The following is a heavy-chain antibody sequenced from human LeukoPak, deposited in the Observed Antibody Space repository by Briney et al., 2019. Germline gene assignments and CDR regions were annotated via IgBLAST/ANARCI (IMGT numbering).Heavy chain of an antibody. J-gene: IGHJ4*02. V-gene: IGHV4-30-2*01. CDR1: GGSISSGIYS. CDR2: IYHSGST. D-gene: IGHD4-17*01. CDR3: AGDNGDYPYYFDF. Sequence: SETLSLTCAVSGGSISSGIYSWNWIRQPPGKGLEWIGYIYHSGSTYYNPSLKSRVTILVDRSKNQFSLKLSSVTAADTAVYYCAGDNGDYPYYFDFWGQGTLVTVSS.